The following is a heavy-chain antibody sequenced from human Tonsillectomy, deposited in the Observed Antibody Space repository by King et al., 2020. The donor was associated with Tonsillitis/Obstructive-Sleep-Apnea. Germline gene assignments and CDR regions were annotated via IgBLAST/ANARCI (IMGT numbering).Heavy chain of an antibody. V-gene: IGHV4-34*01. J-gene: IGHJ4*02. D-gene: IGHD2-2*01. Sequence: VKLPQWGAGLLKPSETLSLTCAVYGGSFSGYYWSWIRQPPGKGLEWIGEINHSGSTNYNPSLKSRVTISVDTSKNQFSLKLSSVTAADTAVYYCARSGGPDCSSTSCYQHFDYWGQGTLVTVSS. CDR1: GGSFSGYY. CDR2: INHSGST. CDR3: ARSGGPDCSSTSCYQHFDY.